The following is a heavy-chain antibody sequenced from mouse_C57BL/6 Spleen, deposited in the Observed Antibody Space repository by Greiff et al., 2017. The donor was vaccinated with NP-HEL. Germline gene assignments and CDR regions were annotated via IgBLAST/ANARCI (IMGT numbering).Heavy chain of an antibody. V-gene: IGHV1-69*01. J-gene: IGHJ4*01. CDR1: GYTFTSYW. CDR2: IDPSDSYT. CDR3: ARWYGDGYYAMDC. D-gene: IGHD2-13*01. Sequence: QVQLQQPGAELVMPGASVTLSCKASGYTFTSYWMHWVKQRPGQGLEWIGEIDPSDSYTNYNQKFTGKSTLTVDKSSRTAYMQLSSLTSEDSAVYCCARWYGDGYYAMDCWGQGASVTVS.